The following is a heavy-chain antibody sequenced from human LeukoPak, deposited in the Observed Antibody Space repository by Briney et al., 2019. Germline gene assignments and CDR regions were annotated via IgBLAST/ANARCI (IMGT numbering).Heavy chain of an antibody. J-gene: IGHJ4*02. V-gene: IGHV4-59*01. D-gene: IGHD3-22*01. CDR1: GYSISSGYY. Sequence: SETLSLTCTVSGYSISSGYYWGWIRQPPGKGLEWIGYIYYSGSTNYSPSLKSRVTISVDTSKNQFSLKLSSVTAADTAVYYCAREGIYDSSGYYYGGGVWGQGTLVTVSS. CDR3: AREGIYDSSGYYYGGGV. CDR2: IYYSGST.